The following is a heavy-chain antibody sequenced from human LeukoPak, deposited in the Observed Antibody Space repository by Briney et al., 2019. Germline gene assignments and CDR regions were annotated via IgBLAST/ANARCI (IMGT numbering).Heavy chain of an antibody. CDR2: INPSGGST. Sequence: ASVKVSCKASGYTFTSYYMHWVRQAPGQGLEWMGIINPSGGSTSYAQKFQGRVTMTRDMSTSTVYMELSSLRSEDTAVYYCARVMLWGMATDGAFDIWGQGTMVTVSS. J-gene: IGHJ3*02. D-gene: IGHD5-24*01. V-gene: IGHV1-46*01. CDR3: ARVMLWGMATDGAFDI. CDR1: GYTFTSYY.